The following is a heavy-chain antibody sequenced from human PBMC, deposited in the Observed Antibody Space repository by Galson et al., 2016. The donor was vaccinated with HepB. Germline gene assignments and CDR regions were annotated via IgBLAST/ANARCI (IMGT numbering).Heavy chain of an antibody. D-gene: IGHD3-10*01. CDR1: GFTFSNYW. V-gene: IGHV3-7*03. J-gene: IGHJ4*02. Sequence: LRLSCAASGFTFSNYWMSWVRQAPGKGLEWVANIKQDGNEKYYVDSVKGRFTISRDNAKNSMYLQMNSLRAEDTAVYYCARKGGIYSPWGYWGQGTLVTASS. CDR3: ARKGGIYSPWGY. CDR2: IKQDGNEK.